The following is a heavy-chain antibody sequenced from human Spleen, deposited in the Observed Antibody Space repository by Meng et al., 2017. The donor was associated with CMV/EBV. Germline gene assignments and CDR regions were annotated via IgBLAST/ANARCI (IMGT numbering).Heavy chain of an antibody. Sequence: GESLKIPGKGSGYSFTCYWIDWVRRMPGKGLEWMGIIYPGDSDTRYSPSFQGQVTISADKSISTAYLQWSSLKASGTAMYYCAREQEPGRGGRDVWGQGTTVTVSS. D-gene: IGHD6-13*01. CDR2: IYPGDSDT. CDR3: AREQEPGRGGRDV. J-gene: IGHJ6*02. CDR1: GYSFTCYW. V-gene: IGHV5-51*01.